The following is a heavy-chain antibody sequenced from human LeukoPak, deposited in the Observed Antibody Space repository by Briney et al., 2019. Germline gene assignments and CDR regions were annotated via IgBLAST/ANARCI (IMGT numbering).Heavy chain of an antibody. CDR3: AITQPGTDAFDI. CDR1: GGSISIYY. J-gene: IGHJ3*02. Sequence: SETLSLTRTVSGGSISIYYWSWIRQPPGRGREWMGYIYYSGSTNYNPSLKSRVTISVDTSKNQLSLKLSSVTAADTAVYYCAITQPGTDAFDIWGQGTMVTVSS. D-gene: IGHD1-1*01. CDR2: IYYSGST. V-gene: IGHV4-59*01.